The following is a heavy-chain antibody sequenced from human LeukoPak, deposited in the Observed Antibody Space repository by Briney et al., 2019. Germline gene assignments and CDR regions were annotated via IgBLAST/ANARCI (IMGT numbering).Heavy chain of an antibody. V-gene: IGHV6-1*01. Sequence: SQTLSLTCAISRDSVSSNSVTWNWIRQSPSRGLEWLVKTYYRSTWYNDYAVSVRGRITVNPDTSKNQFSLHLNSVTPEDTAVYYCARRLTQYDCFDPWGQGILVTVSS. CDR3: ARRLTQYDCFDP. J-gene: IGHJ5*02. D-gene: IGHD2-2*01. CDR1: RDSVSSNSVT. CDR2: TYYRSTWYN.